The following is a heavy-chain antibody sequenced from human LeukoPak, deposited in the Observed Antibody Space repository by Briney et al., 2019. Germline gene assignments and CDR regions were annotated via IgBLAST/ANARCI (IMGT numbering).Heavy chain of an antibody. V-gene: IGHV1-24*01. CDR3: ARVGMADAFDI. CDR2: FDPEDGET. D-gene: IGHD1-14*01. CDR1: GYTLTELS. J-gene: IGHJ3*02. Sequence: GASVTVSFKVSGYTLTELSMHWVRQAPGKGLEWMGGFDPEDGETIYAQKFQGRVTMTRDTSTSTVYMELSSLRSEDTAVYYCARVGMADAFDIWGQGTMVTVSS.